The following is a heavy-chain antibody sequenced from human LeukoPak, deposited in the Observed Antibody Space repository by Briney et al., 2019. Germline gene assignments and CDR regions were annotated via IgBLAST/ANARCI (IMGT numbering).Heavy chain of an antibody. CDR1: GYSISSGYY. V-gene: IGHV4-38-2*02. J-gene: IGHJ6*03. CDR2: IYHSGST. Sequence: SETLSLTCTVSGYSISSGYYWGWIRQSPGKGLEWIGSIYHSGSTYYNPSLKSRVTISVDTSKNQFSLKLSSVTAADTAVYYCARVRDGYNYPYNYMDVWGKGTTVTVSS. D-gene: IGHD5-24*01. CDR3: ARVRDGYNYPYNYMDV.